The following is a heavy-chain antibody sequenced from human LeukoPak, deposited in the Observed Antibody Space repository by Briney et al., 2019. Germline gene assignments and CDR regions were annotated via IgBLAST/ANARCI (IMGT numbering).Heavy chain of an antibody. CDR3: AKNFFYCDSSGPPDY. CDR2: ISYDGSNK. J-gene: IGHJ4*02. V-gene: IGHV3-30*18. Sequence: GRSLRLSCAASGFTFSSYGMHWVRQAPGKGLEWVAVISYDGSNKYYADSVKGRFTISRDNSKNTLYLQMNSLRAEDTAVYYCAKNFFYCDSSGPPDYWGQGTLVTVSS. D-gene: IGHD3-22*01. CDR1: GFTFSSYG.